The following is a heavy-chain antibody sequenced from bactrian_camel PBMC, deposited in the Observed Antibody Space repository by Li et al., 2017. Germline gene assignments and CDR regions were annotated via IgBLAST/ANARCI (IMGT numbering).Heavy chain of an antibody. CDR2: FGRDGST. D-gene: IGHD2*01. J-gene: IGHJ4*01. CDR1: GYIRH. Sequence: HVQLVVSGGGPVQAGGSLRLTCRASGYIRHMGWFRQAPGKEREGVAAFGRDGSTSYAGSVKGRFTISKENNKNTLYLQMNSLKPEDTAMYYCAADRPPLWSSGSLFERGFDHWGQGTQVTVS. CDR3: AADRPPLWSSGSLFERGFDH. V-gene: IGHV3S55*01.